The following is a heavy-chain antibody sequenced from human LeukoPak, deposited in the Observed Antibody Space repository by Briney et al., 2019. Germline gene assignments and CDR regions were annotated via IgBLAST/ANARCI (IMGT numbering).Heavy chain of an antibody. CDR1: GYTFTSYY. D-gene: IGHD3-22*01. CDR3: ARDAEWGSGYYYPGAFDI. Sequence: ASVKVSCKASGYTFTSYYMHWVRQAPGQGLEWMGIINPSSGSTSYAQKFQGRVTMTRDTSTSTVYMELSSLRAEDTAVYYCARDAEWGSGYYYPGAFDIWGQGTMVTVSS. V-gene: IGHV1-46*01. CDR2: INPSSGST. J-gene: IGHJ3*02.